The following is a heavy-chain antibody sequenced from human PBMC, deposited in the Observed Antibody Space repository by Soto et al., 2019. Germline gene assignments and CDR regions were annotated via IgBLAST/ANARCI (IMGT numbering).Heavy chain of an antibody. CDR2: ISAYNGNT. CDR3: ARVELSCSGGSCFPEGYFQH. Sequence: QVLLVQSGAEVKKPGASVKVSCKASGYTFISYGFSWVRQAPGQGLEWMGWISAYNGNTNYAQKLQGRVTMTTDTSTSTAYMELRSLRFDDTAVYYCARVELSCSGGSCFPEGYFQHWGQGTLVTVSS. J-gene: IGHJ1*01. CDR1: GYTFISYG. V-gene: IGHV1-18*01. D-gene: IGHD2-15*01.